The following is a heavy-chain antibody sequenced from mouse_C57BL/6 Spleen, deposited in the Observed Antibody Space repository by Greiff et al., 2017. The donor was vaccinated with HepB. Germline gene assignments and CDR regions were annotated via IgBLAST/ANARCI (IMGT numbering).Heavy chain of an antibody. Sequence: QVQLQQSGAELARPGASVKMSCKASGYTFTSYTMHWVKQRPGQGLEWIGYINPSSGYTKYNQKFKDKATLTADKSSSTAYMQLSSLTSEDSAVYYCARAAYGSSYGWFAYWGQGTLVTVSA. CDR3: ARAAYGSSYGWFAY. V-gene: IGHV1-4*01. D-gene: IGHD1-1*01. CDR2: INPSSGYT. J-gene: IGHJ3*01. CDR1: GYTFTSYT.